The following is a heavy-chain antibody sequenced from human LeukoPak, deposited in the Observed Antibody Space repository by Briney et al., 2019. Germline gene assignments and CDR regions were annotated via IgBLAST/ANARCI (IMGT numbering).Heavy chain of an antibody. CDR1: GFTCSSCA. CDR3: AKPPGISAAGVDY. Sequence: GGSLRLSCAAPGFTCSSCAMTWVRQAPGKGLEWVSGISANAGSPYYADSVKGRFTISRDNSKNTLYLQMDSLRAEDTAVYYCAKPPGISAAGVDYWGQGTLVTVSS. CDR2: ISANAGSP. J-gene: IGHJ4*02. D-gene: IGHD6-13*01. V-gene: IGHV3-23*01.